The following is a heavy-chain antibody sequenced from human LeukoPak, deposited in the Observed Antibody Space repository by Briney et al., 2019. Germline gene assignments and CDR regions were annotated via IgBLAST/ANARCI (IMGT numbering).Heavy chain of an antibody. Sequence: PSETLSLTCTVSGGSISSSSYYWGWIRPPPGKGLEWIGSIYYSGSTYYNPSLKSRVTISVDTSKNQFSLKLSSVTAADTAVYYCARVVWFGELLPFDYWGQGTLVTVSS. CDR3: ARVVWFGELLPFDY. J-gene: IGHJ4*02. V-gene: IGHV4-39*07. CDR1: GGSISSSSYY. CDR2: IYYSGST. D-gene: IGHD3-10*01.